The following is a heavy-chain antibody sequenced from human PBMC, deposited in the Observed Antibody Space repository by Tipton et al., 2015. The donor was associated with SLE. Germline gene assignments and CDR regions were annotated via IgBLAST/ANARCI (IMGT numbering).Heavy chain of an antibody. V-gene: IGHV3-9*01. CDR3: AKDRAAAGICFDY. CDR2: ISWNSGSI. J-gene: IGHJ4*02. D-gene: IGHD6-13*01. Sequence: SLRLSCAASGFTFDDYAMHWVRQAPGKGLEWVSGISWNSGSIGYADSVKGRFTISRDNAKNSLYQQMNSLRAEDTALYYCAKDRAAAGICFDYWGQGTLVTVSS. CDR1: GFTFDDYA.